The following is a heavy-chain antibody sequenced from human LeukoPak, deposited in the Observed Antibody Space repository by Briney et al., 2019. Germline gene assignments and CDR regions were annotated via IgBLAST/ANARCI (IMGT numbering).Heavy chain of an antibody. V-gene: IGHV4-34*01. Sequence: SETLSLTCAVSGGAFSNYFWTWIRQPPGKGLEWIAEINGCGSTNSNSSLRSRVAISLDTSKNQFSLRLTSVTVADTAVYYCARGQYCSTTTCYSAIRYFDFWGQGTPRTVSS. D-gene: IGHD2-2*01. CDR3: ARGQYCSTTTCYSAIRYFDF. CDR2: INGCGST. J-gene: IGHJ4*02. CDR1: GGAFSNYF.